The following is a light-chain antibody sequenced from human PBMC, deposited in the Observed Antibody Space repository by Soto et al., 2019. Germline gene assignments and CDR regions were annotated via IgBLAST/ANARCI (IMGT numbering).Light chain of an antibody. V-gene: IGKV1-5*03. CDR2: KAS. CDR1: QTISSW. J-gene: IGKJ1*01. Sequence: DIQMTQSPSTLSGSVGDRVTITCWASQTISSWLAWYRQKPGKAPKLLIYKASTLKSGVPSRLRGSGSGTEFTITISSMQTDDFATYYCQHYNSYPEAFGQGTKVDI. CDR3: QHYNSYPEA.